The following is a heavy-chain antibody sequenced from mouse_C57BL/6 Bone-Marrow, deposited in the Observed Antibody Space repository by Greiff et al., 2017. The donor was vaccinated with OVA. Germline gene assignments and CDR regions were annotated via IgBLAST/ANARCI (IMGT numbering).Heavy chain of an antibody. CDR3: TREGGITAGYYAMDY. Sequence: QVQLQQSGAELVRPGASVTLSCKASGYTFTDYEMHWVKQTPVHGLEWIGAIDPETGGTAYNQKFKGKAILTAEKSSSTAYMELRSLTSEDSAVYYCTREGGITAGYYAMDYWGQGTSVTVSS. D-gene: IGHD2-4*01. V-gene: IGHV1-15*01. J-gene: IGHJ4*01. CDR2: IDPETGGT. CDR1: GYTFTDYE.